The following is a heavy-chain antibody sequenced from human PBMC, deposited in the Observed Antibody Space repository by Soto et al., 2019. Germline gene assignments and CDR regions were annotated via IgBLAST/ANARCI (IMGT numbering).Heavy chain of an antibody. CDR3: ASSTGGGYYYYYGMDV. CDR2: TYYRSKWYN. D-gene: IGHD3-16*01. J-gene: IGHJ6*02. V-gene: IGHV6-1*01. Sequence: SQTLSLTCAISGDSVSSNSAAWNWIRQSPSRGLEWLGRTYYRSKWYNDYAVSVKSRITINPDTSKHQFSLQLNSVTPEDTAVYYCASSTGGGYYYYYGMDVWGQGTTVTVSS. CDR1: GDSVSSNSAA.